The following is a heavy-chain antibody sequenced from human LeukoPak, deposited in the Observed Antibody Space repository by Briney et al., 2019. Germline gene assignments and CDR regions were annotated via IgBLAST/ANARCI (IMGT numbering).Heavy chain of an antibody. V-gene: IGHV3-23*01. CDR1: GFTFSNYA. Sequence: GSLRLSFAASGFTFSNYAMSWVRPAPGKGLEWVSAISGSGGSTYYADSVKGRFTISRDNSKNTLYLQMNSLRAEDTAVYYCATYSSAYDYWGQGTLVTVSS. CDR2: ISGSGGST. D-gene: IGHD6-25*01. J-gene: IGHJ4*02. CDR3: ATYSSAYDY.